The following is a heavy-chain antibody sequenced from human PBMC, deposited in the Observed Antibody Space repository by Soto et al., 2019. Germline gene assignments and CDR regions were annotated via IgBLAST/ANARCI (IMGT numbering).Heavy chain of an antibody. CDR2: INPIFGTA. CDR1: GYTFTGYY. CDR3: ARLQAAAGDNDLTFDY. J-gene: IGHJ4*02. Sequence: SVKVSCKASGYTFTGYYMHWVQQAPGQGLEWMGWINPIFGTADYAQKFQGRVTITADESTSTGNMELSSLRSEDTAMYYCARLQAAAGDNDLTFDYWGQGTLVTVSS. D-gene: IGHD6-13*01. V-gene: IGHV1-69*13.